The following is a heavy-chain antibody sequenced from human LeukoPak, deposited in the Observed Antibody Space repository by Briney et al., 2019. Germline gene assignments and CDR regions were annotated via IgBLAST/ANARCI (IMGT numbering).Heavy chain of an antibody. CDR1: GFTFSSYS. Sequence: PGGSLRLSCAASGFTFSSYSMNWVRQAPGKGLEWVSSISSSSSYIYYADSVKGRFTISRDNAKNSLYLQMNSLRAEDTAMYYCARDFRSSSWYHGYFDYWGQGTLVTVSS. J-gene: IGHJ4*02. CDR3: ARDFRSSSWYHGYFDY. D-gene: IGHD6-13*01. V-gene: IGHV3-21*01. CDR2: ISSSSSYI.